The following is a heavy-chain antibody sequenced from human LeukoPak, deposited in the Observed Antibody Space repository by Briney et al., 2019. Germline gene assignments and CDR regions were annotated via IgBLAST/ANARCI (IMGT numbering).Heavy chain of an antibody. CDR1: GYSFTSYW. CDR3: ARVDRRGYSDYTAILPDY. CDR2: IYPGDSDT. D-gene: IGHD5-12*01. V-gene: IGHV5-51*01. J-gene: IGHJ4*02. Sequence: GESLKISCKGSGYSFTSYWIGWVRQMPGKGLEWMGIIYPGDSDTRYSPSFQGQVTISVDKSITTAYLQLNSLKSSDTGMYYCARVDRRGYSDYTAILPDYWGQGTLVTVSS.